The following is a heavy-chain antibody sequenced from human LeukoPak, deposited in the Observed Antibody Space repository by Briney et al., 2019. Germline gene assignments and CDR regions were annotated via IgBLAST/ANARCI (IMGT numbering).Heavy chain of an antibody. D-gene: IGHD3-22*01. CDR3: ARDFHYDRSGYYGFDY. Sequence: ASAKVSCKASGYTFTNYGISWVLQAPGQGLEWMGWISAYNGNTNYAQKLQGRVTMTTDTSTSTAYMELRSLRSDDTAVYYCARDFHYDRSGYYGFDYWGQGTLVTVSS. CDR2: ISAYNGNT. V-gene: IGHV1-18*01. CDR1: GYTFTNYG. J-gene: IGHJ4*02.